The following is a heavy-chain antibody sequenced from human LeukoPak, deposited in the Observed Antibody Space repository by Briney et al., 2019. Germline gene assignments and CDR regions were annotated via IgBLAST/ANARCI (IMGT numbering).Heavy chain of an antibody. Sequence: GVSLKISCKGSGFIFTGYWIVWVRQMPGKGLEWMGIIYPADSETTYSPSFQGQITISADRSSTTAPLQWSSLKASDTAIYYCARATCVNGICYTLYWGQGSLVTVSS. CDR1: GFIFTGYW. J-gene: IGHJ4*02. V-gene: IGHV5-51*01. CDR2: IYPADSET. D-gene: IGHD2-8*01. CDR3: ARATCVNGICYTLY.